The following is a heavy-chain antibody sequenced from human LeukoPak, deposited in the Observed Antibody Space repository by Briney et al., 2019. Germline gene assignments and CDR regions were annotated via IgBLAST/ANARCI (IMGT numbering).Heavy chain of an antibody. CDR1: GFTFSRYA. CDR2: IIGSSAST. CDR3: AKTPGDFWSGYYTYSWFDP. V-gene: IGHV3-23*01. Sequence: GRSLSPSCAAYGFTFSRYAMSWVRQAPGKWLEWVSAIIGSSASTYYADSVKGRFTISRDNSKNTLNLQMNSLRAEDTAVYYCAKTPGDFWSGYYTYSWFDPWGQGTLVTVSS. D-gene: IGHD3-3*01. J-gene: IGHJ5*02.